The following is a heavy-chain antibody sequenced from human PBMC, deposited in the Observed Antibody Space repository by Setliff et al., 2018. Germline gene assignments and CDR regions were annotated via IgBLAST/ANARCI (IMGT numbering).Heavy chain of an antibody. Sequence: GESLKISCAASGFTFSSYGMHWVRQAPGKGLEWVAVIWYDGSNKYYADSVKGRFTISRDNSKNMLYLQMNSLRAEDTAVYYCAKDLGYSYGYRFDYWGQGTLVTVSS. CDR2: IWYDGSNK. CDR3: AKDLGYSYGYRFDY. J-gene: IGHJ4*02. V-gene: IGHV3-33*06. D-gene: IGHD5-18*01. CDR1: GFTFSSYG.